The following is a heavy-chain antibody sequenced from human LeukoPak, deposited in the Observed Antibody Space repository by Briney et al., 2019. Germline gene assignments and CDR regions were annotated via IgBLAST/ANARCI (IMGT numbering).Heavy chain of an antibody. CDR2: IIPIFGTA. J-gene: IGHJ4*02. V-gene: IGHV1-69*05. Sequence: GASVKVSCKASGGTFSSYAISWVRQAPGQRLEWMGGIIPIFGTANYAQKFQGRVTITTDESTSTAYMELSSLRSEDTAVYYCATREGLLWFGALGAYFDYWGQGTLVTVSS. CDR1: GGTFSSYA. D-gene: IGHD3-10*01. CDR3: ATREGLLWFGALGAYFDY.